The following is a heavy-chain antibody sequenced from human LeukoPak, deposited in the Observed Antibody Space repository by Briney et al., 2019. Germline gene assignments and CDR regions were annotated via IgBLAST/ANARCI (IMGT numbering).Heavy chain of an antibody. J-gene: IGHJ4*02. CDR3: TTDSFVGATFRC. Sequence: GGSLRLSCAASGFTFSDHYMDWVRQAPGKGLEWVGRSRNKAMSYTTQYAASVKGRFAISRDDSKNTLYLQMNSLKTEDTAVYYCTTDSFVGATFRCWGQGTLVTVSS. V-gene: IGHV3-72*01. CDR2: SRNKAMSYTT. CDR1: GFTFSDHY. D-gene: IGHD1-26*01.